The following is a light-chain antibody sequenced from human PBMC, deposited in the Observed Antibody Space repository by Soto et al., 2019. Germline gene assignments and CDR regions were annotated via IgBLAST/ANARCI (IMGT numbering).Light chain of an antibody. CDR2: GGS. CDR1: QSIASY. V-gene: IGKV1-27*01. Sequence: DILLTQSPSSLSLFVGERVTLTCRASQSIASYLAWYQQKPGKVPKLLIYGGSNWVTGVPVRFSGSGSGTDFTLTISSLQPEDFATYYCHRYNSAPPTFGGGTKVEIK. CDR3: HRYNSAPPT. J-gene: IGKJ4*01.